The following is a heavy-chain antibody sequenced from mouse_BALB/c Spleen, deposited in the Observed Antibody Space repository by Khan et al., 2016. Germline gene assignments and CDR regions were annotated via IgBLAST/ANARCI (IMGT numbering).Heavy chain of an antibody. V-gene: IGHV3-1*02. CDR1: GYTIASGYS. D-gene: IGHD1-1*01. CDR3: TGGDYDGSGC. Sequence: EVQLVESGPDLVKPSQSLTLTCTASGYTIASGYSCYWNRQPPGNRLERMAFIPYSGSTTYNPSFKSRFSITRDTSKNQFFLQLITLTTEDTAIYYCTGGDYDGSGCWDQGNTLTVAS. CDR2: IPYSGST. J-gene: IGHJ2*01.